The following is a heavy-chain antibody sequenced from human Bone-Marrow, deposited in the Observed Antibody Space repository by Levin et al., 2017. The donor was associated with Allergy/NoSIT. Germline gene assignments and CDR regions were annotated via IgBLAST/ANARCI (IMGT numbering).Heavy chain of an antibody. CDR2: IFYNGKS. J-gene: IGHJ4*02. Sequence: SETLSLTCTVSGGSITPNYWAWIRQSPGKGLEWIGSIFYNGKSDYNPSLMSRVTMSVDTSTNKFSLRLTSMTAADTAVYYCARDRSGWYLYWGQGVLVTVSS. D-gene: IGHD6-13*01. CDR3: ARDRSGWYLY. V-gene: IGHV4-59*01. CDR1: GGSITPNY.